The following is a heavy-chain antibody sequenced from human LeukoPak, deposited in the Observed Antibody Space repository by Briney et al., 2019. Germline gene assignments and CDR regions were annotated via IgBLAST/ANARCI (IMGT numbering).Heavy chain of an antibody. CDR1: SGSVNSGSYY. D-gene: IGHD3-10*01. CDR3: ATVGYGSGSYRFDH. CDR2: IYYSGST. Sequence: SETLSLTCTVSSGSVNSGSYYWNWIRQPPGKGLEWIGYIYYSGSTNYNPSLKSRVTISVDTAKNQLSLKLSSVTAADTAVYYCATVGYGSGSYRFDHWGQGTLVTVSS. V-gene: IGHV4-61*01. J-gene: IGHJ4*02.